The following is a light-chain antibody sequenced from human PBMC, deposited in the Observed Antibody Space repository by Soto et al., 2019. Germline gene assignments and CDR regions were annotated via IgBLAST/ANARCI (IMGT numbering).Light chain of an antibody. CDR1: QSVSSSY. Sequence: EIVLTQSPGTLSLSPGERATLSRRASQSVSSSYLAWYQQKPGQAPRLLIYGASSRATGIPDRFSGSGSGTEFTLTISRLEPEDFAVYYCQQYGSSPRTFGQGTKLEIK. CDR2: GAS. CDR3: QQYGSSPRT. J-gene: IGKJ2*01. V-gene: IGKV3-20*01.